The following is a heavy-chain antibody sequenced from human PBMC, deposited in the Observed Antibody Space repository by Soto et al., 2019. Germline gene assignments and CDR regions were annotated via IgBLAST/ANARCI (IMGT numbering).Heavy chain of an antibody. CDR3: ARVSIPTSDCYDIDV. V-gene: IGHV1-69*12. J-gene: IGHJ6*02. Sequence: QVQLVQSGAEVKKPGSSVKVSCRASGGTFSNYAISWVRQAPGQGLEWMGSIIPLFGTSDYAQKCQGRVTITAADSTSTTYMELRRLRSEDTAVYYCARVSIPTSDCYDIDVWGQGTTVTVSS. CDR1: GGTFSNYA. CDR2: IIPLFGTS. D-gene: IGHD2-21*01.